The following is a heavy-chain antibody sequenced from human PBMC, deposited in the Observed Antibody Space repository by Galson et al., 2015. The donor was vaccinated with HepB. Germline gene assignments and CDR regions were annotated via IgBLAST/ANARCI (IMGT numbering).Heavy chain of an antibody. CDR3: TRLEELTVSAVDY. J-gene: IGHJ4*02. D-gene: IGHD3-16*02. CDR2: IRSKVNSYAT. Sequence: SLRLSCAASGLTLSGSGIHWVRQASGKGLEWVGRIRSKVNSYATAYAASVRGRFTISRDDSKNTAYLQMNSLKTEDTAVYYCTRLEELTVSAVDYWGQGPLFTVSS. V-gene: IGHV3-73*01. CDR1: GLTLSGSG.